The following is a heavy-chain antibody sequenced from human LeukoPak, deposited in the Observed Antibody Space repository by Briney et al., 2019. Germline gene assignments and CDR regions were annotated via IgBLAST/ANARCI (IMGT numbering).Heavy chain of an antibody. Sequence: SETLSLTCTVSGLSISSYYWSWLRQPPGKGLEGIGYIYYSGSTNYNPSLKSRVTISVDTSKNQFSLKLSSVTAADTAVYYCARGVGYGSGYFDYWGQGTLVTVSS. J-gene: IGHJ4*02. CDR1: GLSISSYY. CDR3: ARGVGYGSGYFDY. CDR2: IYYSGST. D-gene: IGHD3-10*01. V-gene: IGHV4-59*01.